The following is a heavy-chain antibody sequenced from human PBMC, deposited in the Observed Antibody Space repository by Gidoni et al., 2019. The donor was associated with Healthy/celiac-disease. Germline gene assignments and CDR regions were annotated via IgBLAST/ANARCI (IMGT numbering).Heavy chain of an antibody. CDR2: IYYSGST. CDR3: ARRTGTTYFDY. J-gene: IGHJ4*02. CDR1: GGSISSYY. Sequence: QVQLQESGPGLVKPSETLSLTCTVSGGSISSYYWRWIRQPPGKGLEWIGYIYYSGSTNYNPSLKSRVTISVDTSKNQFSLKLSSVTAADTAVYYCARRTGTTYFDYWGQGTLVTVSS. V-gene: IGHV4-59*08. D-gene: IGHD1-7*01.